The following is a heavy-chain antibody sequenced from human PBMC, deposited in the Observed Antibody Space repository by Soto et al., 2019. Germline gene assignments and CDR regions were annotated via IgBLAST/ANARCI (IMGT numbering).Heavy chain of an antibody. CDR1: GGSISTYY. Sequence: SETLSLTCTVSGGSISTYYWSWIRQPPGKGLECIGYIYYSGSTNYNPSLKSRVTISVDTSKKQFSLKLSSVTAADTAVYYCASYGGNSAYSFDYWGQGTQVTVSS. V-gene: IGHV4-59*01. CDR2: IYYSGST. J-gene: IGHJ4*02. D-gene: IGHD4-17*01. CDR3: ASYGGNSAYSFDY.